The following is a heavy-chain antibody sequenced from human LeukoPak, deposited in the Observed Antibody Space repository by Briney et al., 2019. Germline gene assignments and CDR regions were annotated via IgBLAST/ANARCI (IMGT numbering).Heavy chain of an antibody. CDR2: ISGSGGST. J-gene: IGHJ4*02. Sequence: PGGSLRLSRAASGFTFSSYAMSWVRQAPGKGLEWVSAISGSGGSTYYADSVKGRFTISRDNSKNTLYLQMNSLRAEDTAVYYCAKDDYYDSSGYPDYWGQGTLVTVSS. D-gene: IGHD3-22*01. V-gene: IGHV3-23*01. CDR1: GFTFSSYA. CDR3: AKDDYYDSSGYPDY.